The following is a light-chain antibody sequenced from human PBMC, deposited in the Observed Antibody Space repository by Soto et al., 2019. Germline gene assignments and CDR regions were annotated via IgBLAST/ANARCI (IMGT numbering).Light chain of an antibody. V-gene: IGKV3-15*01. Sequence: ELLMSQSPATLPVSPVDSTTLSYKASQRISSNLAWYQQKPGKAPRLLIYGTSTRDTGIPARFSGSGSGTEFTLTISSLQPEDFAVYYCQQYNNWPITFGEGTRLEIK. J-gene: IGKJ5*01. CDR2: GTS. CDR3: QQYNNWPIT. CDR1: QRISSN.